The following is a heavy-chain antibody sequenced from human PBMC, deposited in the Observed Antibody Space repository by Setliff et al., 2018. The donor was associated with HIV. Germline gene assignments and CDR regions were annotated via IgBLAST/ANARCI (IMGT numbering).Heavy chain of an antibody. Sequence: ASVKVSCKASGYTFTGYYMHWVRQAPGQGLEWMEWINPDSGGTNLAQKFLGRVTITRDMSTSRAYMELSGLRTEDTAVYYCAADPQTGTTSYDAFDIWGQGTVVTVSS. CDR2: INPDSGGT. D-gene: IGHD1-7*01. J-gene: IGHJ3*02. CDR3: AADPQTGTTSYDAFDI. CDR1: GYTFTGYY. V-gene: IGHV1-2*02.